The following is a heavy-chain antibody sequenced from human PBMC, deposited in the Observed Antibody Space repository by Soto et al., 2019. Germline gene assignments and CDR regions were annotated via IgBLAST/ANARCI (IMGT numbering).Heavy chain of an antibody. D-gene: IGHD1-1*01. V-gene: IGHV1-18*01. J-gene: IGHJ4*02. Sequence: ASVAVSFKASGYTFTSFGISWVRQAPGQGLEWMGWISAYNGNTNYAQKLQGRVTMTTDTSTSTAYMELRSLRSDDTAVYYCARQRQRWLQLQGYDYWGQGTLVNVS. CDR3: ARQRQRWLQLQGYDY. CDR2: ISAYNGNT. CDR1: GYTFTSFG.